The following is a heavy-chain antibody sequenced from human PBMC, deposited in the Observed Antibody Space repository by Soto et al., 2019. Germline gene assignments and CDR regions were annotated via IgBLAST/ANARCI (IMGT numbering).Heavy chain of an antibody. CDR2: IYYSGST. V-gene: IGHV4-59*01. CDR3: ASTTKYYDFWSGPSGMDF. J-gene: IGHJ6*02. CDR1: GGSISSYY. Sequence: SETLSLTCTVSGGSISSYYWSWIRQPPGKGLEWIGYIYYSGSTNYNPSLKSRVTISVDTSKNQFSLKLSSVTAADTAVYYCASTTKYYDFWSGPSGMDFWGQGTTVTVSS. D-gene: IGHD3-3*01.